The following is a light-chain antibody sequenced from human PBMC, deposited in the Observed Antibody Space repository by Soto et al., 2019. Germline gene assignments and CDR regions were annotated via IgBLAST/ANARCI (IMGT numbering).Light chain of an antibody. CDR2: GAS. CDR1: QSVRSN. J-gene: IGKJ1*01. Sequence: EIVMTQSPVTLSVPPGERATLSCRASQSVRSNLAWYQQKPGQAPRLLIYGASTRATGVPARFSGSGSGTDFTLTISSLQSEDFAVYYCQHYNNWPPWTFGQGTKVEIK. CDR3: QHYNNWPPWT. V-gene: IGKV3-15*01.